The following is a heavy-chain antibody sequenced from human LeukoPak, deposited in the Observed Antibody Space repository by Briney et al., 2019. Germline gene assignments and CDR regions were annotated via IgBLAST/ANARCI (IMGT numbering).Heavy chain of an antibody. J-gene: IGHJ4*02. V-gene: IGHV3-23*01. CDR3: AKAPVTTCSGAYCYPFDY. CDR2: ISVSGNT. D-gene: IGHD2-15*01. CDR1: GFTLSSYA. Sequence: GGSLRLSCAASGFTLSSYAMSWVRQGPGKGLEWVSAISVSGNTYHADSVKGRFTISRDSSKNTLYLQMNILRAEDAAVYYCAKAPVTTCSGAYCYPFDYWGQGTLVTVSS.